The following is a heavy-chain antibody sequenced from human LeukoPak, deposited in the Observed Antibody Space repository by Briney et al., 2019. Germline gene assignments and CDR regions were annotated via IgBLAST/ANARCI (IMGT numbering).Heavy chain of an antibody. V-gene: IGHV3-23*01. CDR2: ISGSGGST. J-gene: IGHJ4*02. CDR1: GFTFSSYA. CDR3: ARDSDWNDDLGGY. Sequence: RPGGSLRLSCAASGFTFSSYAMSWVRQAPGKGLEWVSAISGSGGSTYYADSVKGRFTISRDNSKNTLYLQMNSLRAEDTAVYYCARDSDWNDDLGGYWGQGTLVTVSS. D-gene: IGHD1-1*01.